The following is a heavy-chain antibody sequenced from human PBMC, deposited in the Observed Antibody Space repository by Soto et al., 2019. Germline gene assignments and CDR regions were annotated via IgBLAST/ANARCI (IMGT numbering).Heavy chain of an antibody. V-gene: IGHV3-48*02. Sequence: PGGSLRHSCVVAGSTFGRYSMNWVRQAPGKGLEWVSYISSKSSPIYYADSVKGRFTISRDNANNSVFLQMNSLRDEDTAVYYCXRGISGTGTGRYFDDWGPGILVTVSS. D-gene: IGHD1-1*01. J-gene: IGHJ4*02. CDR1: GSTFGRYS. CDR3: XRGISGTGTGRYFDD. CDR2: ISSKSSPI.